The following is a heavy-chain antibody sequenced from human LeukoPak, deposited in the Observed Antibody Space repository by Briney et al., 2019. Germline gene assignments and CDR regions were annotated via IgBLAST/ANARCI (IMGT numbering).Heavy chain of an antibody. CDR1: GYTFTSYD. J-gene: IGHJ3*02. Sequence: ASVKVSCKASGYTFTSYDINWVRQATGQGLEWMGWRNPNSGNTGYAQKFQGRVTITRNTSISTAYMELSSLRSEDTAVYYCARGRVYDFWSGSKIDAFDIWGQGTIVTVSS. CDR3: ARGRVYDFWSGSKIDAFDI. D-gene: IGHD3-3*01. CDR2: RNPNSGNT. V-gene: IGHV1-8*03.